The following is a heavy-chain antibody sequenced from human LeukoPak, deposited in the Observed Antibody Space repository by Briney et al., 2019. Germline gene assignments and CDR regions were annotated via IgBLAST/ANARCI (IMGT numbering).Heavy chain of an antibody. J-gene: IGHJ4*02. Sequence: GGSLRLSCAASGFTFSSYGMYWVRQAPGKGPEWVALIWYDGSKKYYADSVKGRFTLSRDNAKKSLYLQMNSLRAEDTALYYCVRDGTIFGVPVYFDYWGQGTLVTASS. CDR2: IWYDGSKK. CDR3: VRDGTIFGVPVYFDY. D-gene: IGHD3-3*01. V-gene: IGHV3-33*01. CDR1: GFTFSSYG.